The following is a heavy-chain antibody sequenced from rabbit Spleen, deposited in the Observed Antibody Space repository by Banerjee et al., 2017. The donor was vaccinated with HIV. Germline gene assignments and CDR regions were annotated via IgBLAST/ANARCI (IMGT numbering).Heavy chain of an antibody. V-gene: IGHV1S45*01. CDR1: GFTISSRYW. CDR2: IYAGSGRT. CDR3: ARNFDL. J-gene: IGHJ4*01. Sequence: QEQLEESGGDLVKPEGSLTLTCTASGFTISSRYWICWVRQAPGKGLEWIACIYAGSGRTYYASWAKGRFTISKSSSTTVTLQMTSLTAADTATYFCARNFDLWGPGTLVTVS.